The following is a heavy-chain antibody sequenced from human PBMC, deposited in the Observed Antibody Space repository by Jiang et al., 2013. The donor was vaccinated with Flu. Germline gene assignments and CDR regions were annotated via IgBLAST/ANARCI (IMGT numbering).Heavy chain of an antibody. D-gene: IGHD1-26*01. CDR1: GGSIRSYY. Sequence: GPGLVKASETLSLTCTISGGSIRSYYWTWIRQPPGRGLEWIGYIYYSGSTNYNPSLESRVTISVDTSRNQFSLKLTSVTAADTAVYYCARHSGSGYFDYWGQGAL. CDR3: ARHSGSGYFDY. J-gene: IGHJ4*02. CDR2: IYYSGST. V-gene: IGHV4-59*08.